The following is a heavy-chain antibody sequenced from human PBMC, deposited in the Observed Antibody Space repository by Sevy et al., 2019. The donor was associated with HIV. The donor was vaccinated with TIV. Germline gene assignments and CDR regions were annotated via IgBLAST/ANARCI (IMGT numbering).Heavy chain of an antibody. CDR3: ARDRAGGGSSNGDFDI. J-gene: IGHJ3*02. V-gene: IGHV3-11*06. D-gene: IGHD6-6*01. Sequence: GGSLRLSCAASGFTFSDYYMSWIRQAPGKGLEWVSYISSSSSYTNYADAVKGRFTISRDNAKNSLYLQMNSLRAEDTAVYYCARDRAGGGSSNGDFDIWGQGTMVTVSS. CDR2: ISSSSSYT. CDR1: GFTFSDYY.